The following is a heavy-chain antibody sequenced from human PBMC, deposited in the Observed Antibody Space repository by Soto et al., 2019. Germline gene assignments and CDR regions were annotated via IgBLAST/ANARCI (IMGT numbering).Heavy chain of an antibody. CDR1: GYTFTSYA. D-gene: IGHD5-18*01. CDR2: INAGNGNT. CDR3: ARALYPPIQLWLGSLLDYYYGMDV. V-gene: IGHV1-3*01. Sequence: GASVKVSCKASGYTFTSYAMHWVRQAPGQRLEWIGWINAGNGNTKYSQKLQGRVTITRDTSASTAYMELSSLRSEDTAVYYCARALYPPIQLWLGSLLDYYYGMDVGGQGTTVTVAS. J-gene: IGHJ6*02.